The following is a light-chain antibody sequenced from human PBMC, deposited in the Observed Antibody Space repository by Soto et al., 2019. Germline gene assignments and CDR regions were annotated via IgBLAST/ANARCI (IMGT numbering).Light chain of an antibody. CDR2: DNN. J-gene: IGLJ2*01. CDR1: SSNIGTNY. CDR3: GTWDSSLSAMV. V-gene: IGLV1-51*01. Sequence: QSVLTQPPSVSAAPGQKVTVSCSGFSSNIGTNYVSWYQQLPGTAPKLLIYDNNKRPSGIPDRFSGSKSGTSATLGITGLQTGDEADYYCGTWDSSLSAMVFGGGTKLTVL.